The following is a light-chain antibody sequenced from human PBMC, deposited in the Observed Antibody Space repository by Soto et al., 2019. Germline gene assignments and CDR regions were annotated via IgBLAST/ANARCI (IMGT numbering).Light chain of an antibody. CDR1: QAISSY. CDR3: QQLNSYPWT. J-gene: IGKJ1*01. Sequence: DSQLTQSPSFLSASVGDRVTITCRASQAISSYLAWFQQRPGKAPKVLIYAASTLQSGVPSRFSGSVSGTEFTLTISSLQPEDFATYFCQQLNSYPWTFGQGTKVEIK. V-gene: IGKV1-9*01. CDR2: AAS.